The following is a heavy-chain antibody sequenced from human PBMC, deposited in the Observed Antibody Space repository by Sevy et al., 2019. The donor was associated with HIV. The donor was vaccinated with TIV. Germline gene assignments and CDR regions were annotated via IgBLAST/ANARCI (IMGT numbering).Heavy chain of an antibody. Sequence: GGSLRLSCAASGLIFSHYGMHWVRQAPGKGLEWVAFISFDGSNKYYVDSVKGRFTISRDNSNNTLYLQMNSLRTEDTALYYCAKNTAAAGTGGFDYWGQGTLVTVSS. CDR3: AKNTAAAGTGGFDY. CDR1: GLIFSHYG. D-gene: IGHD6-13*01. V-gene: IGHV3-30*02. CDR2: ISFDGSNK. J-gene: IGHJ4*02.